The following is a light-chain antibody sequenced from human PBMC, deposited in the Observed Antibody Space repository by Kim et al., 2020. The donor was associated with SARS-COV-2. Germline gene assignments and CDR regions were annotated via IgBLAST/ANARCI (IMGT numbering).Light chain of an antibody. Sequence: DIQMTQSPSTLSAFIGDRVTVACRASENVSSWLAWYQQKPGIAPKLLIYKASRLENGLPLRFSGSGSGTEFTLTISSLHPDDLGTYFCQQYKSYPWTFGQGTKVE. V-gene: IGKV1-5*03. CDR1: ENVSSW. CDR3: QQYKSYPWT. J-gene: IGKJ1*01. CDR2: KAS.